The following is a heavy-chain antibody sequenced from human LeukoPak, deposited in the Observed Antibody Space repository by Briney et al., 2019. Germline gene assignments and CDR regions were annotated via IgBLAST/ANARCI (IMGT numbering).Heavy chain of an antibody. CDR3: ARDFRSGYYVGNWFDP. D-gene: IGHD3-3*01. V-gene: IGHV4-34*01. Sequence: SETLSLTCAVYGGSFSGYYWSRIRQPPGKGLEWIGEINHSGSTNYNPSLKSRVTISVDTSKNQFSLKLSSVTAADTAVYYCARDFRSGYYVGNWFDPWGQGTLVTVSS. CDR1: GGSFSGYY. J-gene: IGHJ5*02. CDR2: INHSGST.